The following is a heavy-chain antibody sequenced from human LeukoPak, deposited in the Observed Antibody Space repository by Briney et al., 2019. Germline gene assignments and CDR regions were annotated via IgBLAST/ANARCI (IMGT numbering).Heavy chain of an antibody. J-gene: IGHJ4*02. CDR1: GFTFSSYA. CDR2: ISYDGSNK. D-gene: IGHD3-10*01. Sequence: GGSLRLSCAASGFTFSSYAMHWVRQAPGKGLEWVAVISYDGSNKYYADSVKGRFTISRDNSKNTLYLQMNSLRAEDTAVYYCAREGAGGGMVRGPYNYYFDYWGQGTLVTVSS. V-gene: IGHV3-30*04. CDR3: AREGAGGGMVRGPYNYYFDY.